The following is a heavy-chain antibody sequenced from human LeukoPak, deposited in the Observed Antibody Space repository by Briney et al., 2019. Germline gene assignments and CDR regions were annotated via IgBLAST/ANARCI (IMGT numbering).Heavy chain of an antibody. CDR3: AKGRLYMVRGVIDY. CDR2: ISGSGGST. V-gene: IGHV3-23*01. CDR1: GGSISSYY. J-gene: IGHJ4*02. Sequence: ETLSLTCTVSGGSISSYYWSWVRQAPGKGLEWVSAISGSGGSTYYADSVKGRFTISRANSKNTLYLQMNSLRAEDTAVYYCAKGRLYMVRGVIDYWGQGTWSPSPQ. D-gene: IGHD3-10*01.